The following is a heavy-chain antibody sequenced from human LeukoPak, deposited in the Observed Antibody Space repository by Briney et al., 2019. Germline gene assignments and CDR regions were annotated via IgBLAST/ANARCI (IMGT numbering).Heavy chain of an antibody. Sequence: GGSLRLSCAASGFTFSDYYMSWIRQAPGKGLEWVSYISFSGSTIYYADSVKGRFTISRDNAKNSLYLQMNSLRAEDTAFYYCASRAIAVANARGQGTLVTVSS. D-gene: IGHD6-19*01. CDR3: ASRAIAVANA. CDR1: GFTFSDYY. CDR2: ISFSGSTI. V-gene: IGHV3-11*01. J-gene: IGHJ4*02.